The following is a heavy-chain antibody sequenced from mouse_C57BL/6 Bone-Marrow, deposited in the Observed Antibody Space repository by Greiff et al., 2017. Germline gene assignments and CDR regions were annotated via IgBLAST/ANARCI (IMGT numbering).Heavy chain of an antibody. CDR1: GYTFTDYY. Sequence: VKLVASGPELVKPGASVKISCKASGYTFTDYYINWVRQRPGQGLEWIGWIFPGSGSTYYNEKFKGKGTLTVDKSSSTAYMLLSSLTSEDSAVYFCARSYYGSSSWFAYWGQGTLVTVSA. CDR3: ARSYYGSSSWFAY. J-gene: IGHJ3*01. D-gene: IGHD1-1*01. V-gene: IGHV1-75*01. CDR2: IFPGSGST.